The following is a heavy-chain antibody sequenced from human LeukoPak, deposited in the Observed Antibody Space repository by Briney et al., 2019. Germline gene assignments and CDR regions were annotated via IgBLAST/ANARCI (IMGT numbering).Heavy chain of an antibody. V-gene: IGHV4-59*01. J-gene: IGHJ5*02. CDR1: GGSISSYY. CDR3: ARVPSSRAPNWFDP. D-gene: IGHD6-13*01. Sequence: SETLSLTCTVSGGSISSYYWSWIRQPPGKGLEWIGYIYYSGSTNYNPSLKSRVTISVDTSKNKFSLKLSSVTAADTAVYYCARVPSSRAPNWFDPWGQGTLVTVSS. CDR2: IYYSGST.